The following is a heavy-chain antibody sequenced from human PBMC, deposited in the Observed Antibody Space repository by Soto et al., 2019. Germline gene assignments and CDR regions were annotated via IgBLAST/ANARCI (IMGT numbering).Heavy chain of an antibody. CDR1: GYNFAGYW. D-gene: IGHD3-3*01. CDR3: ARGGVSTCTFDY. J-gene: IGHJ4*02. Sequence: PGESLKISCKGSGYNFAGYWIAWVRQMPGKGLELMGIIYPSDSDTRYRPSFQGQDTISADKSISSAYLQWSSLRASDTAMYYCARGGVSTCTFDYWGQGTPVTAPQ. CDR2: IYPSDSDT. V-gene: IGHV5-51*01.